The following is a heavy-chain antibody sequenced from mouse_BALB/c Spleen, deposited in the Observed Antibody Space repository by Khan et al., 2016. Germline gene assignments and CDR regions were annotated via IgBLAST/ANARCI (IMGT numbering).Heavy chain of an antibody. CDR3: ARRGYGNYWGYCDY. CDR2: IYPGDGDT. CDR1: GYTFTSYW. V-gene: IGHV1-87*01. Sequence: VQLQESGAELARPGASVKLSCKASGYTFTSYWMQWVKQRPGQGLEWIGAIYPGDGDTRYTQKFKGKATLTADKSSSTAYMQLSSLASEDSAVYYCARRGYGNYWGYCDYWGQGTTLTVSS. J-gene: IGHJ2*01. D-gene: IGHD2-1*01.